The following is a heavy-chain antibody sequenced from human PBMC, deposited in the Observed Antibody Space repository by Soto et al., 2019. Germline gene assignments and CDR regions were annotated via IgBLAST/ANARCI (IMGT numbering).Heavy chain of an antibody. CDR2: IFDTENT. CDR1: GSSISSSDYY. V-gene: IGHV4-30-4*01. D-gene: IGHD5-12*01. CDR3: ARRNHGYNYWFFDL. J-gene: IGHJ2*01. Sequence: PSAIQSFTYPFAGSSISSSDYYLRWLRPPPGKGLEWIGYIFDTENTYYNPSLESRVTISGDTSKNQFSLKLTSVTAADTAVYYCARRNHGYNYWFFDLWGRGTLVTVSS.